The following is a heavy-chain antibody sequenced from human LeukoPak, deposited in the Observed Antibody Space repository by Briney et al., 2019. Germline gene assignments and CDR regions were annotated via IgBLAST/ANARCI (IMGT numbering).Heavy chain of an antibody. CDR3: ARDLLNWFDP. D-gene: IGHD2/OR15-2a*01. CDR1: GGSFRNYF. Sequence: SETLSLTCAVYGGSFRNYFWSWIRQPPGKGLEWIGEINHTGSTNYNPSLKSRVTISVDTSKNQFSLKLSSVTAADTAVYYCARDLLNWFDPWGQGTLVTVSS. CDR2: INHTGST. J-gene: IGHJ5*02. V-gene: IGHV4-34*01.